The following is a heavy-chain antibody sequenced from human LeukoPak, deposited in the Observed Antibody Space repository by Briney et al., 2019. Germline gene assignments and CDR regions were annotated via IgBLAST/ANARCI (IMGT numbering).Heavy chain of an antibody. CDR3: ARVGVTTSFRGTYYYGMDV. V-gene: IGHV4-59*01. D-gene: IGHD4-11*01. CDR2: IYYSGST. J-gene: IGHJ6*02. Sequence: SETLSLACTVSGGSISSYYWSWIRPPPGKGLEWIGYIYYSGSTNYNPSLKSRVTISVDTSKNQFSLKLSSVTAADTAVYYCARVGVTTSFRGTYYYGMDVWGQGTTVTVSS. CDR1: GGSISSYY.